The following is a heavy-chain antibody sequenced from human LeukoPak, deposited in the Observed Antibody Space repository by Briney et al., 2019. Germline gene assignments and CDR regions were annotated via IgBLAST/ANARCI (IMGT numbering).Heavy chain of an antibody. Sequence: GGSLRLSCAASGFTFSSYWMTWVRQAPGKGLEWVANINDDGSDANYVDSVKGRFTVSRDNAKNSLYLQMNSLRAEDTAVYYCATGSTKVVPAAMRFDYWGQGTLVTVSS. V-gene: IGHV3-7*01. CDR3: ATGSTKVVPAAMRFDY. CDR2: INDDGSDA. J-gene: IGHJ4*02. D-gene: IGHD2-2*01. CDR1: GFTFSSYW.